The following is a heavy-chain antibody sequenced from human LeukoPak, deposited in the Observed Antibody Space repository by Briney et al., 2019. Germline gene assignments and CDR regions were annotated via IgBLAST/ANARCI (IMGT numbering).Heavy chain of an antibody. CDR2: IYYSGST. Sequence: SETLSLTCTVSGGAITSYYWSWIRQPPGKGLEWIGYIYYSGSTNYNPSLKSRVTMSVDTSKKQFSLKLSSVTAADTAVYYCARGRPPHDYGTLFDYWGQGTLVTVSS. CDR1: GGAITSYY. CDR3: ARGRPPHDYGTLFDY. V-gene: IGHV4-59*01. J-gene: IGHJ4*02. D-gene: IGHD4-17*01.